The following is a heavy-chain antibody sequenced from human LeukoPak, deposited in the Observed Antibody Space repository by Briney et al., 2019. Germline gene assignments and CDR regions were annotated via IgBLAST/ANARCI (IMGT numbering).Heavy chain of an antibody. V-gene: IGHV3-48*03. CDR3: ASHKRVPLPDYDFWSGRDGMDV. CDR2: ISSSGSTI. J-gene: IGHJ6*02. Sequence: QPGGSLRLSCAASGFTFSSYEMNWVRQAPGEGLEWVSYISSSGSTIYYADSVKGRFTISRDNAKNSLYLQMNSLRAEDTAVYYCASHKRVPLPDYDFWSGRDGMDVWGQGTTVTVSS. CDR1: GFTFSSYE. D-gene: IGHD3-3*01.